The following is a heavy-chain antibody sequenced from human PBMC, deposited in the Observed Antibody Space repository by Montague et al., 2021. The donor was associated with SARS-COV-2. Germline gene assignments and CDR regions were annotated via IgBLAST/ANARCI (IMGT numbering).Heavy chain of an antibody. D-gene: IGHD1-26*01. Sequence: SETLSLTCTVYGGSFSGYYWSWIRQPPGKGLEWIGEINHSGSTNXNPSLKSRVTISVDTSKNHFSLKLSSVTAADTAVYYCARSGGVYTESYCLEDYYDGMDVWGQGTTVTVSS. CDR2: INHSGST. V-gene: IGHV4-34*01. CDR1: GGSFSGYY. CDR3: ARSGGVYTESYCLEDYYDGMDV. J-gene: IGHJ6*02.